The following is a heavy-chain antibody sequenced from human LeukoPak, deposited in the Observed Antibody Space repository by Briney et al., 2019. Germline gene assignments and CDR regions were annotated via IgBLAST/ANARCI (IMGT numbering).Heavy chain of an antibody. CDR2: ISSSSSYI. CDR1: GFTFSSYS. D-gene: IGHD1-26*01. V-gene: IGHV3-21*01. Sequence: GGSLRLSCAASGFTFSSYSMNWVRQAPGKGLEWVSSISSSSSYIYYADSVKGRFTISRDNAKNSLYLQMNSLRAEDTAVYYCARQIVGATGLDYWGQGTLVTVSS. J-gene: IGHJ4*02. CDR3: ARQIVGATGLDY.